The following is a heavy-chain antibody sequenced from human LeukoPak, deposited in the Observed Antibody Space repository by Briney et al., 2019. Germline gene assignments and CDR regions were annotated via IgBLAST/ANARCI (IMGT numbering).Heavy chain of an antibody. D-gene: IGHD6-13*01. CDR1: GFTFHDYA. J-gene: IGHJ4*02. CDR3: AKGWNNSSWYAGYYDF. CDR2: FSWNGAGI. V-gene: IGHV3-9*01. Sequence: PGRSLRLSCAASGFTFHDYAMHWVRQAPGKGLEWVSGFSWNGAGIGYADSVKGRFTISRDNDKNSLYLQMSSLRAEDTALYYCAKGWNNSSWYAGYYDFWGQGTLVTVSS.